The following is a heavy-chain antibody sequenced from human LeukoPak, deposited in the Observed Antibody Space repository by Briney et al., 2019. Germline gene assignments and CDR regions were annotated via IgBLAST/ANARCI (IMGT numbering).Heavy chain of an antibody. V-gene: IGHV3-23*01. Sequence: GGSLRLSCAASGFTFSSYAMSWVRQAPGKGLEWVSAISGSGGSTYYADSVKGRFTISRDNSKNTLYLQMNSLRAEDTAVYYCARGTYYDILTGYGPFDYWGQGTLVTVSS. CDR1: GFTFSSYA. J-gene: IGHJ4*02. D-gene: IGHD3-9*01. CDR2: ISGSGGST. CDR3: ARGTYYDILTGYGPFDY.